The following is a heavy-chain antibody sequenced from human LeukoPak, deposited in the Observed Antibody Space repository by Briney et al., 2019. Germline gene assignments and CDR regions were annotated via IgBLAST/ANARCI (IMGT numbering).Heavy chain of an antibody. CDR1: GGSISSSSYY. CDR2: IYYSGST. Sequence: SEALSLTCTVSGGSISSSSYYWGWIRQPPGKGLEWIGSIYYSGSTYYNPSLKSRVTISIDTSKNQFSLKLSSVTAADTAVYYCARLIYYGSGRVDYWGQGTLVTVSS. D-gene: IGHD3-10*01. V-gene: IGHV4-39*01. CDR3: ARLIYYGSGRVDY. J-gene: IGHJ4*02.